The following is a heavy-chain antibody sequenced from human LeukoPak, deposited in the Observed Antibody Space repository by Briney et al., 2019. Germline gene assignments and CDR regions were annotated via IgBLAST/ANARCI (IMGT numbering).Heavy chain of an antibody. CDR1: GFTFSSYA. Sequence: GGSLRLSCAASGFTFSSYAMKWVRQAPGKGLQWVSVIGGSGDNIHYADSVKGQFTISRDNSKNTLYLQMNSLRAEDTAVYYCANYMQRSPFDYWGQGTLVTVSS. D-gene: IGHD6-25*01. V-gene: IGHV3-23*01. CDR2: IGGSGDNI. CDR3: ANYMQRSPFDY. J-gene: IGHJ4*02.